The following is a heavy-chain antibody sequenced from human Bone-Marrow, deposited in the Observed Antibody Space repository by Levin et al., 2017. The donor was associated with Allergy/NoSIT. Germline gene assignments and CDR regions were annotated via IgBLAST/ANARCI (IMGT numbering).Heavy chain of an antibody. CDR1: GFTFSNYA. J-gene: IGHJ4*02. V-gene: IGHV3-30-3*01. Sequence: HPWGSLRLSCAASGFTFSNYAVHWVRQAPGKGLEWVSIISYDGNHKYYADSVTGRFTISRDNSRNTLYLQMNSLRAEDTAVYYCATAGRVGGCSGGSGHIVDYWGQGTLVTVSS. D-gene: IGHD2-15*01. CDR2: ISYDGNHK. CDR3: ATAGRVGGCSGGSGHIVDY.